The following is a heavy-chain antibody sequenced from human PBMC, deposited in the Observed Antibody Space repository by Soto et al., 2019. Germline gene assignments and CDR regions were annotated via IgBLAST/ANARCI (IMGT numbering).Heavy chain of an antibody. D-gene: IGHD5-18*01. V-gene: IGHV4-61*08. J-gene: IGHJ5*02. CDR2: IYYSGNT. Sequence: SETLSLTCTVSGASVSSGDYYWSWIRQPPGKGLEWIGYIYYSGNTNYNPSLKSRVIISVDTSKNLFSLKLTSVTAADTAVYYCARIPVDTSMIYWLDPWGQGTLVNVSS. CDR1: GASVSSGDYY. CDR3: ARIPVDTSMIYWLDP.